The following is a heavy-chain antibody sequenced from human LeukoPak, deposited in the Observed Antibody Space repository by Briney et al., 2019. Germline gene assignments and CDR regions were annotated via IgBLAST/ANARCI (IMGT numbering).Heavy chain of an antibody. CDR2: ISSSSSYI. CDR3: ARDLGGSWPDAFDI. V-gene: IGHV3-21*01. J-gene: IGHJ3*02. D-gene: IGHD6-13*01. Sequence: PGGSLRLSCAVSGFTFNKAWMNWVRQAPGKGLEWVSSISSSSSYIYYADSVKGRFTISRDNAKNSLYLQMNSLRAEDTAVYYCARDLGGSWPDAFDIWGQGTMVTVSS. CDR1: GFTFNKAW.